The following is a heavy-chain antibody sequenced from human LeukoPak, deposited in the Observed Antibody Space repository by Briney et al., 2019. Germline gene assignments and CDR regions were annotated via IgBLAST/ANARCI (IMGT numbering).Heavy chain of an antibody. CDR3: ARAEGWFGARGALTFDY. D-gene: IGHD3-10*01. V-gene: IGHV4-61*02. CDR1: GGSINSGDYY. J-gene: IGHJ4*02. CDR2: IYASGGGGLFATGST. Sequence: SETLSLTCTVSGGSINSGDYYWSWIRQPAGKGLEWIGRIYASGGGGLFATGSTNYNPSLKSRVTISVDTSKNQFSLKLSSVTAADTAVYYCARAEGWFGARGALTFDYWGQGTLVTVSS.